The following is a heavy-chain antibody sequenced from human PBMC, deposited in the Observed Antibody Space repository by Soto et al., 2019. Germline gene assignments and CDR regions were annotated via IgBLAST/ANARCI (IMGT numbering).Heavy chain of an antibody. CDR2: TSSTSHPK. D-gene: IGHD5-18*01. CDR1: GLILRKSC. V-gene: IGHV3-48*02. CDR3: ARDRTAMDVFDS. J-gene: IGHJ4*01. Sequence: PVGSRSLCGAAPGLILRKSCMYWVRPAPGRGLEWISYTSSTSHPKYYADAVKGRFTISRDNAKNSLYLQMDSLRDDDTALYYCARDRTAMDVFDSWGQGTQVTGSS.